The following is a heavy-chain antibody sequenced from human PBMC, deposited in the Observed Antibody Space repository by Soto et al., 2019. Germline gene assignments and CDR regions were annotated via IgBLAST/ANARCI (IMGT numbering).Heavy chain of an antibody. J-gene: IGHJ4*02. CDR3: AHSNMYSSGNAYFDY. CDR2: IYWDDDK. Sequence: GLDLEWLALIYWDDDKRYSPSLKSRLTITKDTSKNQVVLTMTNMDPVDTATYYCAHSNMYSSGNAYFDYWGQGTLVTVSS. V-gene: IGHV2-5*02. D-gene: IGHD6-19*01.